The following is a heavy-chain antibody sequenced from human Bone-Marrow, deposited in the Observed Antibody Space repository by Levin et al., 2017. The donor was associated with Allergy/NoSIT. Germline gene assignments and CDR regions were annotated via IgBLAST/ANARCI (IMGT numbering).Heavy chain of an antibody. D-gene: IGHD2-21*02. V-gene: IGHV3-23*01. Sequence: GESLKISCTVSGLTFSSYTMTWIRQAPGKGLEWLSNIRAGGGRTDYADSVKGRFTVSRDNSKNTLYLQMNNLSADDTALYYCAIEMVTSDYWGQGTLVTVSS. J-gene: IGHJ4*02. CDR3: AIEMVTSDY. CDR2: IRAGGGRT. CDR1: GLTFSSYT.